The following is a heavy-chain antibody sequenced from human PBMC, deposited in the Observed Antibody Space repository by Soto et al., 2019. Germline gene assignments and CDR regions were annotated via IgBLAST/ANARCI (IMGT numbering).Heavy chain of an antibody. J-gene: IGHJ4*02. D-gene: IGHD6-13*01. V-gene: IGHV3-23*01. CDR3: AKGQPGIAAAGHFDY. CDR2: ISGRCGST. CDR1: GFTFSSYA. Sequence: EVQLLEAGGGLVQPGGSLRLSCAASGFTFSSYAMSWVRQAPGTGLEWVSAISGRCGSTYNADSVKGRFTISRDNSKNTLYLQMNSLRAEDTAVYYCAKGQPGIAAAGHFDYWGQGTLVTVSS.